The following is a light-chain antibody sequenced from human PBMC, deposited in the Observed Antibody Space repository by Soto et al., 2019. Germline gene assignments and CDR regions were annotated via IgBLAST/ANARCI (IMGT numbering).Light chain of an antibody. Sequence: QSVLTQPPSVSGAPGQRVTISCTGSSSNIGTPYDVHWYQQLPGTAPKLLIYGNNNRPSGVPDRFSGSKSGTSASLAITGLQAQDEADYYCQSCDSSLSGYVIFGGGTKLTVL. CDR2: GNN. CDR1: SSNIGTPYD. CDR3: QSCDSSLSGYVI. J-gene: IGLJ2*01. V-gene: IGLV1-40*01.